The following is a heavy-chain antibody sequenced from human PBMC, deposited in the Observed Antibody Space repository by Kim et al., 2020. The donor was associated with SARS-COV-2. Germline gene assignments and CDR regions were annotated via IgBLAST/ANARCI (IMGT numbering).Heavy chain of an antibody. J-gene: IGHJ4*02. CDR3: ARGGTQSQHFDY. CDR2: IYTSGST. Sequence: SETLSLTCTVSGGSISSGSYYWSWIRQPAGKGLEWIGRIYTSGSTNYNPSLKSRVTISVDTSKNQFSLKLSSVTAADTAVYYCARGGTQSQHFDYWGQGTLVTVSS. CDR1: GGSISSGSYY. V-gene: IGHV4-61*02. D-gene: IGHD1-26*01.